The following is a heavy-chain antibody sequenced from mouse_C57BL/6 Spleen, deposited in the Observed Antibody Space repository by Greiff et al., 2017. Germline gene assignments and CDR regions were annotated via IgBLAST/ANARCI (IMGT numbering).Heavy chain of an antibody. CDR3: ARGEDVGYYVVAY. J-gene: IGHJ3*01. Sequence: VQLQQSGPELVKPGASVKISCKASGYSFTGYFMHWVMQSHGKSLEWIGRINPYNGDTFYNQKFKGKATLTVDKSSSTANKELRSRTSEDSAVYYCARGEDVGYYVVAYWGQGTLVTVSA. D-gene: IGHD2-3*01. CDR1: GYSFTGYF. V-gene: IGHV1-20*01. CDR2: INPYNGDT.